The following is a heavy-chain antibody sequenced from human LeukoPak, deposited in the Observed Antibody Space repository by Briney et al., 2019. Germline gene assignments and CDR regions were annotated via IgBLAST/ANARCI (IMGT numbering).Heavy chain of an antibody. CDR1: GYTFTDYY. CDR3: ARDMGRYSGYDYDY. D-gene: IGHD5-12*01. CDR2: VHPNTGAT. V-gene: IGHV1-2*02. J-gene: IGHJ4*02. Sequence: ASVKVSCKASGYTFTDYYLHWVRQAPGQGLEWVGWVHPNTGATHYAQKFQGRLTMTRDTSISTVYMELTRLRSDDTAVYYCARDMGRYSGYDYDYWGQGTLVTASS.